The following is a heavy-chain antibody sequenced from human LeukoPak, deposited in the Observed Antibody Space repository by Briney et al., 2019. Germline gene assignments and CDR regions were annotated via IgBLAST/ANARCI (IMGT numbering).Heavy chain of an antibody. D-gene: IGHD2/OR15-2a*01. Sequence: PGGSLRLPCPGSGFSFSSNTMTWAGQAPGRGLEWFSAISNNGGRTDYADSVKGRFTISRDNSKSTLYLHMDSLRAEDTAVYYCARDEDTSALSEYWGQGTLVTVSS. CDR2: ISNNGGRT. J-gene: IGHJ4*02. V-gene: IGHV3-23*01. CDR3: ARDEDTSALSEY. CDR1: GFSFSSNT.